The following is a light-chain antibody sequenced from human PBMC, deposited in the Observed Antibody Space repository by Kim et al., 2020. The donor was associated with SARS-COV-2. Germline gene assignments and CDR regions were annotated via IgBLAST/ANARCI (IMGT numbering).Light chain of an antibody. CDR3: NSRDSSGNHVL. CDR2: GDK. J-gene: IGLJ3*02. CDR1: SLGGYY. Sequence: ALGQTVTITCQGDSLGGYYASWFRQKSGQAPILVIYGDKNRPSGIPDRFSGSGSGNTASLTITGAQAEDEADYYCNSRDSSGNHVLFGGGTQLTVL. V-gene: IGLV3-19*01.